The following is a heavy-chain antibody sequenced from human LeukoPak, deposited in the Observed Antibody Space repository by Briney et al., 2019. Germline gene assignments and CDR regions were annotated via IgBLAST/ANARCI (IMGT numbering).Heavy chain of an antibody. D-gene: IGHD2-15*01. CDR3: ARDGVVVAAATEFDY. Sequence: ASVKVSCKASGYTFTSYYMHLVRQAPGQGLEWMGIINPSGGSTSYAQKFQGRVTMTRDTSTSTVYMELSSLRSEDTAVHYCARDGVVVAAATEFDYWGQGTLVTVSS. CDR1: GYTFTSYY. CDR2: INPSGGST. V-gene: IGHV1-46*01. J-gene: IGHJ4*02.